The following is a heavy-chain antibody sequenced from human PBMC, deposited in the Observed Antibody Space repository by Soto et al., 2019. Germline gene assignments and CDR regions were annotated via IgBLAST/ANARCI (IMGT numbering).Heavy chain of an antibody. CDR2: IYYSGST. CDR1: GGSIRSSSYY. V-gene: IGHV4-39*01. Sequence: QLQLQESGPGLVKPSETLSLTCTVSGGSIRSSSYYWGWIRQPPGKGLECIGSIYYSGSTYSNPSLKSRVTISVDTSKHQFSLKLSSVTAADTAVYYCARNKPNWFDPWGQGTLVTVSS. CDR3: ARNKPNWFDP. J-gene: IGHJ5*02.